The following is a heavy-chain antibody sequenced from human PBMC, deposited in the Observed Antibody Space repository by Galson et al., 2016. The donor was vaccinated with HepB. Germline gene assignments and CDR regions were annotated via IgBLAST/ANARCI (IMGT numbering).Heavy chain of an antibody. Sequence: SETLSLTCGVHGGSLSDYYWGWIRQPPGKGLEWIGEINHSGSTNYHPSLKSRVTISVDTSKNQFSLKLTSVTAADTAVYYCASLWGYTYGYDDYFGYWGQGTLVTVSS. J-gene: IGHJ4*02. D-gene: IGHD5-18*01. CDR1: GGSLSDYY. CDR2: INHSGST. V-gene: IGHV4-34*01. CDR3: ASLWGYTYGYDDYFGY.